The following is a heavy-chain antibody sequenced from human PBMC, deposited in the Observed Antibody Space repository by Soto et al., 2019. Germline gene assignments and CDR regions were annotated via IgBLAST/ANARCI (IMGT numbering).Heavy chain of an antibody. Sequence: QVQLQESGPGLVKPSETLSLTCTVSGGSISSYYWSWIRQPPGKGLEWIGYIYYSGSTNYNPSLKSRVTISVDTSKNQFSLKLSSVTAADTAVYYCARGGYCSGSYLYYGMDVWGQGTTVTVSS. CDR2: IYYSGST. CDR1: GGSISSYY. CDR3: ARGGYCSGSYLYYGMDV. J-gene: IGHJ6*02. D-gene: IGHD3-10*01. V-gene: IGHV4-59*01.